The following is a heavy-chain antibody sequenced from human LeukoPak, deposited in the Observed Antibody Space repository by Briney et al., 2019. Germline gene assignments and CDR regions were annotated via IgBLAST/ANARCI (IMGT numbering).Heavy chain of an antibody. CDR3: ARGGSQWLVHFDY. D-gene: IGHD6-19*01. CDR1: GFTFSSYA. Sequence: GGSLRLSCAASGFTFSSYAMGWVRQAPGKGLEWVSTISGSGASTYYADSVKGRFTISRDNAKNSLYLQMNSLRAEDTAVYYCARGGSQWLVHFDYWGQGTLVTVSS. J-gene: IGHJ4*02. V-gene: IGHV3-23*01. CDR2: ISGSGAST.